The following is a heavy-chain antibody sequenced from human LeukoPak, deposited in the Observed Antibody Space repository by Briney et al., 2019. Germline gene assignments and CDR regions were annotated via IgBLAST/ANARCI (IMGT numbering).Heavy chain of an antibody. J-gene: IGHJ3*02. CDR1: GYTFTSYY. CDR2: INPSGGST. D-gene: IGHD3-22*01. Sequence: ASVKVSCKASGYTFTSYYMHWVRQAPGQGLEWMGIINPSGGSTSYAQKFQGRVTMTRDTSKNQFSLKLSSVTAADTAVYYCARASTYYYDSSGYLKPDAFDIWGQGTMVTVSS. CDR3: ARASTYYYDSSGYLKPDAFDI. V-gene: IGHV1-46*01.